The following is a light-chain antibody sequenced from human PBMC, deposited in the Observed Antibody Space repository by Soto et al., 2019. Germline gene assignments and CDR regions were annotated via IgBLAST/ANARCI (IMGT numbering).Light chain of an antibody. Sequence: DRQMTQSPSTLSASVVDRVAMTRRASQSITNRLAWYQLKPGKAPKVLIYDALNLESGVPSRFSGSGYGTEFTLTIRSLQPEDFATYCCKHYGGMWTVGQGNKG. V-gene: IGKV1-5*01. CDR2: DAL. CDR1: QSITNR. CDR3: KHYGGMWT. J-gene: IGKJ1*01.